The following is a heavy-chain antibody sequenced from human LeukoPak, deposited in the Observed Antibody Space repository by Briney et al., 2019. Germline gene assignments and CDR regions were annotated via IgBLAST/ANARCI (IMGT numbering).Heavy chain of an antibody. Sequence: GGSLRLSCAASGFTFSSYWMSWVRQAPGKGLEWVANIKQDGSEKYYVDSVKGRFTLSRDNAKNSLYLQMNSLRAEDTAVYYCARVAQYCSGGSCYGDYYYMHVWGKGTTVTVSS. CDR2: IKQDGSEK. V-gene: IGHV3-7*01. CDR1: GFTFSSYW. D-gene: IGHD2-15*01. CDR3: ARVAQYCSGGSCYGDYYYMHV. J-gene: IGHJ6*03.